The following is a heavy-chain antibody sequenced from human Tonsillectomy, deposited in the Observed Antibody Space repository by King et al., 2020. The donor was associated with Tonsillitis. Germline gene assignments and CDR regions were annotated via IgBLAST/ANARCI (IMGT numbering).Heavy chain of an antibody. CDR1: GFTFSSYA. V-gene: IGHV3-30-3*01. Sequence: VQLVESGGGVVQPGRSLRLSCAASGFTFSSYAMHWVRQAPGKGLEWVAVISYDGSNKYYADPVKGRFTISRDNSKNTLYLQMNSLRAEDTAVYYCAREGWDSGYDFGLDYWGQGTLVTVSS. CDR2: ISYDGSNK. D-gene: IGHD5-12*01. J-gene: IGHJ4*02. CDR3: AREGWDSGYDFGLDY.